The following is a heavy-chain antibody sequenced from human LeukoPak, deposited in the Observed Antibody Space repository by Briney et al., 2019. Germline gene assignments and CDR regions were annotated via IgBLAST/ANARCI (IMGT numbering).Heavy chain of an antibody. V-gene: IGHV3-30*03. J-gene: IGHJ6*02. D-gene: IGHD2-15*01. CDR1: GFTVSSNY. CDR2: ISYHGSDK. CDR3: ARVVVPTYSYGMDV. Sequence: GGSLRLSCAASGFTVSSNYMSWVRQAPGKGLEWVTIISYHGSDKYYADSVKGRFTISRDNTKNTLYLEMNSLRVEDTAVYYCARVVVPTYSYGMDVWGQGTAVTVS.